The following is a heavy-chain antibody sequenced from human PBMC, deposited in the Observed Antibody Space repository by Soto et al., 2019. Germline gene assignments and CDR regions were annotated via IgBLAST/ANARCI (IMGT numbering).Heavy chain of an antibody. CDR1: GASISSTGYY. V-gene: IGHV4-31*03. CDR3: ARGRPPHLDYYDSERYTYPPDYFDF. J-gene: IGHJ4*02. D-gene: IGHD3-10*01. Sequence: KPSETLSLTCTVSGASISSTGYYWNWVRQHPGRGLEWIGYIYYSGSTYYNPSLKSRVTISVDTSKSQFSLKLRSVIAADTAVYYCARGRPPHLDYYDSERYTYPPDYFDFWGPGTLVTVSS. CDR2: IYYSGST.